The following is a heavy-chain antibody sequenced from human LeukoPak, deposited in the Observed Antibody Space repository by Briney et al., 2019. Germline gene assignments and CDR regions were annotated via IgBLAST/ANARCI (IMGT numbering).Heavy chain of an antibody. CDR3: AKDPYRVQHSSSSPDY. V-gene: IGHV3-23*01. J-gene: IGHJ4*02. CDR1: GFTFSSYA. D-gene: IGHD6-6*01. CDR2: ISGSGGST. Sequence: AGGSLRLSCAASGFTFSSYAMSWVRQAPGKGLEWVSAISGSGGSTYYSDSVKGRFTISRDNSKNTLYLQMNSLRAEDTAVYYCAKDPYRVQHSSSSPDYWGQGTLVTVSS.